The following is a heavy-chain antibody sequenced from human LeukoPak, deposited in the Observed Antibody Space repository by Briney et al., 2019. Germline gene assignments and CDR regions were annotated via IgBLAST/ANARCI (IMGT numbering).Heavy chain of an antibody. Sequence: GGSLRLSCAVSGFIVRNNYMSWVRQAPGKGLEWVSSLYIGGPTYYSDSVKGRFSISRDNSDNVLYPQMNNLKTEDTALYYCARMFGAGQYYFDSWGLGTLVIVSS. CDR1: GFIVRNNY. CDR3: ARMFGAGQYYFDS. CDR2: LYIGGPT. J-gene: IGHJ4*02. V-gene: IGHV3-53*01. D-gene: IGHD3-16*01.